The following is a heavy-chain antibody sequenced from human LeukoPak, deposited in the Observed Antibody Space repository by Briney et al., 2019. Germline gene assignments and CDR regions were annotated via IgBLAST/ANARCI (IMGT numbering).Heavy chain of an antibody. CDR3: AKAPRSSSTGAFDI. Sequence: PGGSLRLSCAASGFTFSSYWMSWVRQAPGKGLEWVSAISGSSGSTYYADSVKGRFTISRDNSKNTLYLQMNSLRAEDTAVYYCAKAPRSSSTGAFDIWGQGTMVTVSS. D-gene: IGHD6-6*01. J-gene: IGHJ3*02. V-gene: IGHV3-23*01. CDR2: ISGSSGST. CDR1: GFTFSSYW.